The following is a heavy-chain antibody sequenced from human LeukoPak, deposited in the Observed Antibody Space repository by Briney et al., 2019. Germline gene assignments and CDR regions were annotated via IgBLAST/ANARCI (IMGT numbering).Heavy chain of an antibody. V-gene: IGHV1-2*02. J-gene: IGHJ4*02. CDR1: GYTFTGYY. CDR2: INPNSGGT. D-gene: IGHD6-19*01. CDR3: AAQWLVRIGLFDY. Sequence: ASVTVSCKASGYTFTGYYMHWVRQAPGQGLEWMGWINPNSGGTNYAQKFQGRVTMTRDTSISTAYMELSRLRSDDTAVYYCAAQWLVRIGLFDYWGQGTLVTVSS.